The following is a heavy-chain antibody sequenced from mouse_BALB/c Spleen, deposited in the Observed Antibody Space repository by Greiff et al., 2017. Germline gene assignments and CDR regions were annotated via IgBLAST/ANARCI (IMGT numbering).Heavy chain of an antibody. CDR3: ARDENDYDRSWFAY. CDR1: GYTFTSYV. Sequence: VQLKQSGPELVKPGASVKMSCKASGYTFTSYVMHWVKQKPGQGLEWIGYINPYNDGTKYNEKFKGKATLTSDKSSSTAYMELSSLTSEDSAVYYCARDENDYDRSWFAYWGQGTLVTVSA. CDR2: INPYNDGT. V-gene: IGHV1-14*01. J-gene: IGHJ3*01. D-gene: IGHD2-4*01.